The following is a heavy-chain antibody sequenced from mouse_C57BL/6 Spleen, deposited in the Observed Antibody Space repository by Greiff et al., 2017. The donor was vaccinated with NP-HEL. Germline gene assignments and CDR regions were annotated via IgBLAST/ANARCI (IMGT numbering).Heavy chain of an antibody. V-gene: IGHV1-15*01. J-gene: IGHJ3*01. D-gene: IGHD2-4*01. CDR1: GYTFTDYE. Sequence: QVQLQQSGAELVRPGASVTLSCKASGYTFTDYEMHWVKQTPVHGLEWIGAIDPETGGTAYNQKFKGKAILTADKSSSTAYMELRSLTSEDSAVYYCTRGVLYDYGFFAYWGQGTLVTVSA. CDR2: IDPETGGT. CDR3: TRGVLYDYGFFAY.